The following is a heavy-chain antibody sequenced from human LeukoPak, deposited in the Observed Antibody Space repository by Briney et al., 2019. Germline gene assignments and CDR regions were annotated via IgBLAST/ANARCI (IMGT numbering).Heavy chain of an antibody. D-gene: IGHD3-22*01. CDR2: IYYSGST. CDR1: GGSISSSSYY. Sequence: SETLSLTCTVSGGSISSSSYYWGWIRQPPGKGLKWIGSIYYSGSTYYNPSLKSRVTISVDTSKNQFSLKLSSVTAADTAVYYCARGRDYYDSSGYYYVSSHYWGQGTLVTVSS. V-gene: IGHV4-39*01. CDR3: ARGRDYYDSSGYYYVSSHY. J-gene: IGHJ4*02.